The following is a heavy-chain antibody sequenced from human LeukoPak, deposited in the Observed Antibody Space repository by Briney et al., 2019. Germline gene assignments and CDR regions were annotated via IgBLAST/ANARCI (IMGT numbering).Heavy chain of an antibody. CDR2: IYHSGST. V-gene: IGHV4-38-2*02. CDR3: ARVGGSYYDFWSGRNWFDP. J-gene: IGHJ5*02. CDR1: GYSISSGYY. D-gene: IGHD3-3*01. Sequence: SETLSLTCTVSGYSISSGYYWGWIRQPPGKGLEWIGSIYHSGSTYYNPSLKSRVTISVDTSKNQFSLKLSSVTAADTAVYYCARVGGSYYDFWSGRNWFDPWGQGTLVTVSS.